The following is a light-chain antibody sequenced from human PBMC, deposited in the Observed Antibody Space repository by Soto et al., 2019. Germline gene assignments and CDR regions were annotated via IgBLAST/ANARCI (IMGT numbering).Light chain of an antibody. J-gene: IGKJ2*01. CDR1: QHITND. CDR3: LHHNGYAPV. V-gene: IGKV1-17*01. Sequence: DIQMTQSPSSLYASVGDTVTITCRASQHITNDCAWYQQKAGRAPKCLILLASRLQTGVPSRFSGSGSGTEFTLTISSLQPEDFATYYCLHHNGYAPVFGQGTKVEIK. CDR2: LAS.